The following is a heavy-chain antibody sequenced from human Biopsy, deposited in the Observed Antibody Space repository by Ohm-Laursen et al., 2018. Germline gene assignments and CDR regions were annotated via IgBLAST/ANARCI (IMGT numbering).Heavy chain of an antibody. D-gene: IGHD6-19*01. J-gene: IGHJ4*02. Sequence: SETLSLTCTVSGDSLTSGPKNWSWIRQSPGQGLEYIGFIYSGGNTNYSPSLKNRVTMSVDTSKNQFYLKLYSVTAADTAVYYCARGRRTSGWPYFDNWGQGALVIVSP. CDR1: GDSLTSGPKN. CDR3: ARGRRTSGWPYFDN. CDR2: IYSGGNT. V-gene: IGHV4-61*01.